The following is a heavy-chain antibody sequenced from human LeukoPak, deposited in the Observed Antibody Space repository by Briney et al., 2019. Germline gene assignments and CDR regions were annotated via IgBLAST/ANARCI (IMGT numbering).Heavy chain of an antibody. V-gene: IGHV4-61*08. CDR3: ARRSVGGGERFDY. J-gene: IGHJ4*02. CDR2: IYNSGST. D-gene: IGHD3-16*01. Sequence: SETLSLTCTVSGGSVSSGGYYWTWIRQPPGKGLEWIGYIYNSGSTNYNPSLKSRVTISADTSKNQFSLKLSSVTAADTAVYYCARRSVGGGERFDYWGQGILVTVSS. CDR1: GGSVSSGGYY.